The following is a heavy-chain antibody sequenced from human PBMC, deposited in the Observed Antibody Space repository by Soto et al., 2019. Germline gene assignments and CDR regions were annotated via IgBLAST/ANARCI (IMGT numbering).Heavy chain of an antibody. Sequence: ASVKVSCKASGYTFTGYYMHWVRQAPGQGLGWMGWINPNSGGTNYAQKFQGRVTMTRDTSISTAYMELSRLRSDDTAVYYCARDQSSWGKHPYYYGMDVWGQGTTVTVSS. D-gene: IGHD6-13*01. CDR2: INPNSGGT. CDR1: GYTFTGYY. CDR3: ARDQSSWGKHPYYYGMDV. V-gene: IGHV1-2*02. J-gene: IGHJ6*02.